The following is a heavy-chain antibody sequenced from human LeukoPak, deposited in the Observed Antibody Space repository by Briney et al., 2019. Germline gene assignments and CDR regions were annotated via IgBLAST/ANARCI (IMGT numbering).Heavy chain of an antibody. CDR1: GFTFSNYA. D-gene: IGHD4-17*01. V-gene: IGHV3-23*01. Sequence: GGSLRLSCAASGFTFSNYAFVWVRQAPGKGLEWVSGINGNGGRTIHADSVKGRFTISRDNSRNTLYLQMNSLRADDTAIYYCGRDPNGDYIGAFDFWGQGTMDSVSS. J-gene: IGHJ3*01. CDR2: INGNGGRT. CDR3: GRDPNGDYIGAFDF.